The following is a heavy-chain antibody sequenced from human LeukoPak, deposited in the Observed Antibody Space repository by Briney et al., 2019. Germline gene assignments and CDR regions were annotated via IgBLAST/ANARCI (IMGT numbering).Heavy chain of an antibody. V-gene: IGHV1-2*06. CDR2: INPNSGGT. J-gene: IGHJ4*02. D-gene: IGHD3-22*01. CDR3: ARVSYYYDSTLYGY. CDR1: GYAFTGYY. Sequence: GASVKVSCKASGYAFTGYYMHWVRQAPGQGLEWMGRINPNSGGTNYAQKFQGRVTMTRDTSISTAYMELSRLRSDDTAVYYCARVSYYYDSTLYGYWGQGTLVTVSS.